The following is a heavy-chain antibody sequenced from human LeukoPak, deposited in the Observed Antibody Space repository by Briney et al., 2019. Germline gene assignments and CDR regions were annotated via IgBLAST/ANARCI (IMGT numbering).Heavy chain of an antibody. CDR1: GFTFSSYG. CDR2: ISYDGSNK. CDR3: ASPNYGSHWGYFDY. Sequence: PGRSLRLSCAASGFTFSSYGMHWVRQAPGKGLEWVAVISYDGSNKYYADSVKGRFTISRDNSKSTLYLQMNTLRAEDTAVYYCASPNYGSHWGYFDYWGQGTLVTVSS. V-gene: IGHV3-30*03. J-gene: IGHJ4*02. D-gene: IGHD4-17*01.